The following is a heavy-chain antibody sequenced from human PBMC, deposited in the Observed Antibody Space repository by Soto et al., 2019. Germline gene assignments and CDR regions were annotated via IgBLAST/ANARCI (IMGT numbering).Heavy chain of an antibody. Sequence: QVHLVESGGGVVQPGRSLRLSCAASGFTFRRHAVHWVRQAPGKGLEWVAVVSSDGSAKYYLDSVKGRFTSSRDNSKNTAFLQLNSLSSEDTAVYYCARSRSGAVADSFDSWGQGTLVTVPT. D-gene: IGHD3-10*01. CDR2: VSSDGSAK. V-gene: IGHV3-30*04. CDR1: GFTFRRHA. CDR3: ARSRSGAVADSFDS. J-gene: IGHJ4*02.